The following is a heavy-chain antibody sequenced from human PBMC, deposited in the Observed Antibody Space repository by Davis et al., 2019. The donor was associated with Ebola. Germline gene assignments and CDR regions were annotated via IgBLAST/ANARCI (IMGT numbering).Heavy chain of an antibody. D-gene: IGHD2-2*01. CDR2: ISSSSSTI. V-gene: IGHV3-48*02. CDR1: GFTFSSYS. CDR3: ARDPLGYCSSTSCYKSSSPNYYYYYMDV. J-gene: IGHJ6*03. Sequence: GESLKISCAASGFTFSSYSMNWVRQAPGKGLEWVSYISSSSSTIYYADSVKGRFTISRDNAKNSLYLQMNSLRDEDTAVYYCARDPLGYCSSTSCYKSSSPNYYYYYMDVWGKGTTVTVSS.